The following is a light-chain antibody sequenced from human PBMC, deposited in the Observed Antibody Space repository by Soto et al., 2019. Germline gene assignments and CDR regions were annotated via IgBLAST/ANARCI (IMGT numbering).Light chain of an antibody. CDR3: QQYAGPPTT. CDR1: QTVSNNY. Sequence: EIVSRQFPGTLSLSPGDRATLSCRASQTVSNNYLAWCQQEPGQAPSVIMYGASRRATGIPDRFSGGGSGTDFTLTISRLEPEDFAVYFCQQYAGPPTTFGQGTRLEIK. CDR2: GAS. J-gene: IGKJ5*01. V-gene: IGKV3-20*01.